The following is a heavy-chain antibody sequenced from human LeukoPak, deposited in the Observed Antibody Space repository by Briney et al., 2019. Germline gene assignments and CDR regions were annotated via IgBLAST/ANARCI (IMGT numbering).Heavy chain of an antibody. Sequence: GGSLRLSCAASGFTFSSYWMHWVRQAPGKGLVWVSCINSDGSSTSYADSVKGRFTISRDNAKNTLFLQMNSLRVEDTAVYYCARDLGDAFDIWGQGTMVTVSS. CDR2: INSDGSST. J-gene: IGHJ3*02. CDR1: GFTFSSYW. V-gene: IGHV3-74*01. CDR3: ARDLGDAFDI.